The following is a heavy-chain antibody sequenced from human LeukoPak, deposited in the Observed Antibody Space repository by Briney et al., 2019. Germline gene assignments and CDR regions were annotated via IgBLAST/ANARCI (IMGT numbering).Heavy chain of an antibody. CDR3: ARDYYGSAPDY. CDR1: GGSFSGYY. J-gene: IGHJ4*02. V-gene: IGHV4-34*01. Sequence: SETLSLTCAVYGGSFSGYYWSWIRQPPGKGPEWIGEINHSGSTNYNPSLKSRVTISVDTSKNQFSLKLSSVTAADTAVYYCARDYYGSAPDYWGQGTLVTVSS. D-gene: IGHD3-10*01. CDR2: INHSGST.